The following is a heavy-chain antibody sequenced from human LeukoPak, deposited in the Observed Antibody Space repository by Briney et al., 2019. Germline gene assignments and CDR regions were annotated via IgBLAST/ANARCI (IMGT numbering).Heavy chain of an antibody. CDR1: GDSIGSGTYY. J-gene: IGHJ4*02. CDR2: MYTSGST. V-gene: IGHV4-61*02. CDR3: TRQFDS. Sequence: SETLSLTCTVSGDSIGSGTYYWSWIRQPAGKGLEWPGRMYTSGSTNYNPSLEGRLTISIDTSKNQFSLKLSSVTAADTAMYYCTRQFDSWGQGILVTVS.